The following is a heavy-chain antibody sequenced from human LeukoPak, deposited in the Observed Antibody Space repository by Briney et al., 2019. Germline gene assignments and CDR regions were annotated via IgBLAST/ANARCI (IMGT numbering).Heavy chain of an antibody. J-gene: IGHJ6*02. CDR1: GGSISNENW. Sequence: SETLSLTCAVSGGSISNENWWGWVRQPPGKGLEWIGEIYHRGSTNYIPSLKSRVTISVDKSKNQFSLKLTSVTAADTAVYYCAGSPIGYGMDVWGQGTTVTVSS. V-gene: IGHV4-4*02. CDR3: AGSPIGYGMDV. CDR2: IYHRGST.